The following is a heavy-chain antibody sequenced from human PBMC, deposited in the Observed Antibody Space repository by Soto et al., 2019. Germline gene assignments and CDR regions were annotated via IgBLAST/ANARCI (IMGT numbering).Heavy chain of an antibody. CDR3: ASQRITIQYGMDV. CDR2: ISSNSSYI. CDR1: GFTFSSYS. Sequence: GGSLRLSCAASGFTFSSYSMNWVRQAPGKGLEWVSSISSNSSYIYYADSVKGRFTISRDNAKNSLYLQMNSLRAEDTAVYYCASQRITIQYGMDVWGQGTTVTVSS. V-gene: IGHV3-21*01. J-gene: IGHJ6*02. D-gene: IGHD3-3*01.